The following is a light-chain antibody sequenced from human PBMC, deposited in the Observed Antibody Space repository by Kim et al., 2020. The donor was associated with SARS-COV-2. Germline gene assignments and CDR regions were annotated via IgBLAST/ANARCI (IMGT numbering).Light chain of an antibody. Sequence: ASVGDRDPTTFRERQGISNDLACDQQIPGKVPKLLIYAAHALRSGVPLRFTGSGSGTEFTLTIRSLQPEDAASYYCQKYNGAPWAFGQRTKVEVK. CDR3: QKYNGAPWA. J-gene: IGKJ1*01. CDR1: QGISND. V-gene: IGKV1-27*01. CDR2: AAH.